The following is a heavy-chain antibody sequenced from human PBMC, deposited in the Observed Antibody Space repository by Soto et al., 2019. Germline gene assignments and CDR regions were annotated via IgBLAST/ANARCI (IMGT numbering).Heavy chain of an antibody. V-gene: IGHV4-59*08. D-gene: IGHD6-19*01. Sequence: SETLSLTCTVSGDSISTYPWSWIRQPPGKGLEWIGYIYSSGSTNYNPSLKSRVTISVDTSKNQFSLKLSSVTAADTAVYYCVRHTGYSSGWYYFDYWGQGTLVTVLL. CDR3: VRHTGYSSGWYYFDY. CDR1: GDSISTYP. J-gene: IGHJ4*02. CDR2: IYSSGST.